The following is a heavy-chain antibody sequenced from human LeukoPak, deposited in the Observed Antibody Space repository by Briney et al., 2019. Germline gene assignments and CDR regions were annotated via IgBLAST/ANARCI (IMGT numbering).Heavy chain of an antibody. CDR3: ARDHGRKWELPFDY. CDR1: GFTFSSYA. D-gene: IGHD1-26*01. CDR2: ISGSGGST. J-gene: IGHJ4*02. V-gene: IGHV3-23*01. Sequence: GGSLRLSCAASGFTFSSYAMSWVRQAPGKGLEWVSAISGSGGSTYYADSVKGRFTISRDNSKNTLYLQTNSLRAEDTAVYYCARDHGRKWELPFDYWGQGTLVTVSS.